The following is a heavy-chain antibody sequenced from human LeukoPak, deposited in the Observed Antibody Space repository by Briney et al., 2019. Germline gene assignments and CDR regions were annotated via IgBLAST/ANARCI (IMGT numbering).Heavy chain of an antibody. J-gene: IGHJ4*02. CDR1: GYTFTSYG. V-gene: IGHV1-18*01. D-gene: IGHD3-10*01. CDR3: ARSLEYYYGSGSPPNFDY. CDR2: ISAYNGNT. Sequence: ASVTVSCKASGYTFTSYGISWVRQAPGQGLEWMGWISAYNGNTNYAQKLQGRVTMTTDTSTSTAYMELRSLRSDDTAVYYCARSLEYYYGSGSPPNFDYWGQGTLVTVSS.